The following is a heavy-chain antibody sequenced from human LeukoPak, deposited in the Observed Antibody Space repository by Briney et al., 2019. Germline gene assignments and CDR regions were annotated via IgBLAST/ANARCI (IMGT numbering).Heavy chain of an antibody. Sequence: GASVKVSCKASGYTFTNYGFTWVRQAPGQGLDWVGWISAYNGYTNSAQKSQGRVTMTTDSSTNTAYMELRSLRFDDTAVYYCSTSTSMAVSTDYWGQGTLVTVSS. D-gene: IGHD2-2*01. CDR2: ISAYNGYT. V-gene: IGHV1-18*01. J-gene: IGHJ4*02. CDR1: GYTFTNYG. CDR3: STSTSMAVSTDY.